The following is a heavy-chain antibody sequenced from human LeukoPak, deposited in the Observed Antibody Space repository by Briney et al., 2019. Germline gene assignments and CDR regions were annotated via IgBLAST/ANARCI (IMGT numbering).Heavy chain of an antibody. CDR1: GLTVSRHY. CDR3: ARELRLRGYFDY. CDR2: ISDNGRRQ. J-gene: IGHJ4*02. Sequence: GGSLRLSCAASGLTVSRHYMTWVRQAPGKGLEWVAVISDNGRRQYYADSVKGRFTISRDNSKNMLYLQMNSLRVEDTAVYYCARELRLRGYFDYWGQGTLVTVSS. V-gene: IGHV3-30*03. D-gene: IGHD3-10*01.